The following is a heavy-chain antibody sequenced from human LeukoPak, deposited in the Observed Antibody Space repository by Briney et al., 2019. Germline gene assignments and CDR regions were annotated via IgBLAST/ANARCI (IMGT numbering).Heavy chain of an antibody. D-gene: IGHD3-3*01. CDR2: INPNNGGT. V-gene: IGHV1-2*06. J-gene: IGHJ4*02. CDR3: ARGQRITIFGVVYFDY. CDR1: GYAFTGYY. Sequence: GASVKVSCKTSGYAFTGYYIYWVRQAPGQGLERMGRINPNNGGTNHAQKFQGRVTMTRDTSISTAYMELIRLRSDDTAMYYCARGQRITIFGVVYFDYWGQGTLVTVSS.